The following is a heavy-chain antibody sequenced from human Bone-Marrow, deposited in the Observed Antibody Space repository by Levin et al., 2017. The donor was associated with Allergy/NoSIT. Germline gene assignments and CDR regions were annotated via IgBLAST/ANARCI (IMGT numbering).Heavy chain of an antibody. CDR3: ARHSVAGTSNTPYDY. D-gene: IGHD6-19*01. CDR1: GYSFTSYW. CDR2: IYPGDSDT. V-gene: IGHV5-51*01. Sequence: PGGSLRLSCKGSGYSFTSYWIGWVRQMPGKGLEWMGIIYPGDSDTRYSPSFQGQVTISADKSISTAYLQWSSLKASDTAMYDCARHSVAGTSNTPYDYWGQGTLVTVSS. J-gene: IGHJ4*02.